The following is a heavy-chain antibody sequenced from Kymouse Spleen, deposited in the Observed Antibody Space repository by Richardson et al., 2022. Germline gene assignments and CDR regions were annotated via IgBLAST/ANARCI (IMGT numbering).Heavy chain of an antibody. CDR2: ISYDGSNK. CDR1: GFTFSSYG. V-gene: IGHV3-30*18. Sequence: QVQLVESGGGVVQPGRSLRLSCAASGFTFSSYGMHWVRQAPGKGLEWVAVISYDGSNKYYADSVKGRFTISRDNSKNTLYLQMNSLRAEDTAVYYCAKALTGSYYYYYGMDVWGQGTTVTVSS. D-gene: IGHD1-20*01,IGHD1-7*01. CDR3: AKALTGSYYYYYGMDV. J-gene: IGHJ6*02.